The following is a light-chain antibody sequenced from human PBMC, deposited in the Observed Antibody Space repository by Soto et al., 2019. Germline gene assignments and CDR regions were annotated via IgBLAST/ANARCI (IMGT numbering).Light chain of an antibody. Sequence: QSALTQPASVSGSPGQSITISCTGTSSDVGGYDYVSWYQQHPGTAPRLIIFEVTNRPSGVSNRFSGSKSGNTASLTISGLQAEDEADYYCTSYTSSSTQVCGTGTQVAVL. V-gene: IGLV2-14*01. CDR1: SSDVGGYDY. J-gene: IGLJ1*01. CDR3: TSYTSSSTQV. CDR2: EVT.